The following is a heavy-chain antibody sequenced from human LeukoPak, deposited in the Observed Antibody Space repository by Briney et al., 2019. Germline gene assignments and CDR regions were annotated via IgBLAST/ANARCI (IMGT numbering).Heavy chain of an antibody. CDR2: ISPNGGIT. J-gene: IGHJ2*01. CDR1: GFTFSTYE. Sequence: PGGSLRLSCAASGFTFSTYEMSWVRQAPGKGLEWVSAISPNGGITDYADSVRGHFTISRDNSKNTLYLQMNSLRAEDTAVYYCAKRLPGWYFDLWGRGTLVTVSS. D-gene: IGHD2-15*01. V-gene: IGHV3-23*01. CDR3: AKRLPGWYFDL.